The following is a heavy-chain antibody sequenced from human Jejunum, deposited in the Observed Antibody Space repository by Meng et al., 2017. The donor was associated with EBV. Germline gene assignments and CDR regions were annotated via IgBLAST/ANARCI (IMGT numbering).Heavy chain of an antibody. J-gene: IGHJ4*02. CDR2: INHSGST. Sequence: QVQLIKWGAGLLKPSETLSLACAVYSGSFSGYYWSWIRQHPGKGLEWIGEINHSGSTNYNPSLRSRVTISVETSKNQFSLRLNSVTAADTAVYYCARVAFSYTTRSLDSWGQGTLVTVSS. CDR3: ARVAFSYTTRSLDS. CDR1: SGSFSGYY. D-gene: IGHD3-16*02. V-gene: IGHV4-34*02.